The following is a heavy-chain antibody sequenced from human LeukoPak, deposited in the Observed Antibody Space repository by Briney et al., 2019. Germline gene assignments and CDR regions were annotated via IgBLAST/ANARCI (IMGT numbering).Heavy chain of an antibody. Sequence: ASVKVSCKASGYTFTSYGISWVRQAPGQGLEWMGWISAYNGNINYAQKLQGRVTMTTDTSTSTAYMELRSLRSDDTAVYYCTRGERVVVAAYYYYDMDVWGQGTTVTVSS. J-gene: IGHJ6*02. D-gene: IGHD2-15*01. CDR1: GYTFTSYG. CDR3: TRGERVVVAAYYYYDMDV. CDR2: ISAYNGNI. V-gene: IGHV1-18*01.